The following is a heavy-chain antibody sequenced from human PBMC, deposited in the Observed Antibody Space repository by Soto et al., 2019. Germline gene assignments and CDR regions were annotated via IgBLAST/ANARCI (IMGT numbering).Heavy chain of an antibody. CDR2: IDPSDSYT. CDR1: GERLTLHF. Sequence: GESLNFSCTLSGERLTLHFMSCVRQLHGKGLEWMGRIDPSDSYTNYSPSFQGHVTISADKSISTAYLQWSSLKASDTAMYYCARVDKGAGYYYYYGMDGWGQGTKVTVS. V-gene: IGHV5-10-1*01. CDR3: ARVDKGAGYYYYYGMDG. J-gene: IGHJ6*02.